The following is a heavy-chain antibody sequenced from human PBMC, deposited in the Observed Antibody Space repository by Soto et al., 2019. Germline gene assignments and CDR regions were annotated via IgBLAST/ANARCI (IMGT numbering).Heavy chain of an antibody. CDR3: ARDLPNRSGRV. D-gene: IGHD3-10*01. J-gene: IGHJ4*02. V-gene: IGHV1-69*13. CDR1: GGRISTLS. CDR2: IIPIFDAT. Sequence: SVKVSCKVSGGRISTLSSRWARQAPGQGLMWMGGIIPIFDATNYAQMFQGRVTITADDSTSTAYMELSSLRSDDTAVYYCARDLPNRSGRVWGPGTLVTVSS.